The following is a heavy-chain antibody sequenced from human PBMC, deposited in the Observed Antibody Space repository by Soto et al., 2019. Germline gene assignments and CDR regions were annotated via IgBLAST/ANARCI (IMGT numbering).Heavy chain of an antibody. Sequence: PWETLSLTCAVSGYSISSGYYWGWIRQPPGKGLEWIGSIYHSGSTYYNPSLKSRVTISVDTSKNQFSLKLSSVTAADTAVYYCARVTTVVTSLFDYWGQGTLVTVSS. V-gene: IGHV4-38-2*01. CDR2: IYHSGST. J-gene: IGHJ4*02. D-gene: IGHD4-17*01. CDR1: GYSISSGYY. CDR3: ARVTTVVTSLFDY.